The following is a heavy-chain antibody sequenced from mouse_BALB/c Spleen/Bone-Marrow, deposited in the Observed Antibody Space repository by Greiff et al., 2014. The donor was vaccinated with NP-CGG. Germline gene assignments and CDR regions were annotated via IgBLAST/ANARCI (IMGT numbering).Heavy chain of an antibody. V-gene: IGHV1-80*01. CDR1: GYVFSTYW. J-gene: IGHJ2*01. Sequence: QVQLPQSGAELVRPGSSVKISCESSGYVFSTYWINWVKQRPGQGLEWIGQIYPGDGDTDYNGKFKDKATLTADKSSNTAYMQLSSLTSEDSAVYFCTRGGISVDYWGQGTTLTVSS. CDR3: TRGGISVDY. CDR2: IYPGDGDT.